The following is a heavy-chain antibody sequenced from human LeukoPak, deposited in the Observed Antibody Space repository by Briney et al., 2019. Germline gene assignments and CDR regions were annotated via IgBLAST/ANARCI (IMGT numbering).Heavy chain of an antibody. Sequence: GGSLRLSCAASGFNFDDYAMYWVRQAPGKGLEWVAFIRYDGSNKYYADSVKGRFTISRDNSKNTLYLQMNSLRAEDTAVYYCATHSSGWRGLDYWGQGTLVTVSS. CDR2: IRYDGSNK. CDR3: ATHSSGWRGLDY. D-gene: IGHD6-19*01. V-gene: IGHV3-30*02. J-gene: IGHJ4*02. CDR1: GFNFDDYA.